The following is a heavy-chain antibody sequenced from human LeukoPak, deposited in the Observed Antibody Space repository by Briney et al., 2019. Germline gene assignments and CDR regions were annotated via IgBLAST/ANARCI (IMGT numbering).Heavy chain of an antibody. CDR2: IRYDGSIK. J-gene: IGHJ4*02. CDR3: AKDDGGSNYFDY. CDR1: GFTFSTYG. V-gene: IGHV3-30*02. D-gene: IGHD4-23*01. Sequence: GGSLRLSCAASGFTFSTYGMHWVRQAPGKGLEWVAFIRYDGSIKYYADSMKARFTISRDNSKNTLYLQMNSLRAEDTAVYYCAKDDGGSNYFDYWGQGTLVTVSS.